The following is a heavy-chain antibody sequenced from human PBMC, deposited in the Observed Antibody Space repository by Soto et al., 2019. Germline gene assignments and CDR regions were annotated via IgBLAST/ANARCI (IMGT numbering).Heavy chain of an antibody. V-gene: IGHV3-48*02. J-gene: IGHJ5*02. CDR1: GFTFSSYS. D-gene: IGHD5-12*01. CDR3: AREYSGYALLQTTYNWFDP. CDR2: ISSSSSTI. Sequence: GGSLRLSCAASGFTFSSYSMNWVRQAPGKGLEWVSYISSSSSTIYYADSVKGRFTISRDNAKNSLYLQMNSLRDEDTAVYYCAREYSGYALLQTTYNWFDPWGQGTLVTVSS.